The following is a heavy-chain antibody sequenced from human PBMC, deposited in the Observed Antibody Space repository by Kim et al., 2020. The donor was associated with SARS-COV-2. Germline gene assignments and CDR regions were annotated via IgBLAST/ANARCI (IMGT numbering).Heavy chain of an antibody. D-gene: IGHD2-8*01. V-gene: IGHV4-39*07. Sequence: SETLSLTCNVSGGSISSSSYYWGWIRQPPGKGLDWMGSIYYSGSSYYNPSLKSRVTISVDTSKNQCSLKLSSVTAAETAVYYCARIPLSVLMVYVRGVGAFEIWGHGTMVAVSS. CDR2: IYYSGSS. CDR1: GGSISSSSYY. CDR3: ARIPLSVLMVYVRGVGAFEI. J-gene: IGHJ3*02.